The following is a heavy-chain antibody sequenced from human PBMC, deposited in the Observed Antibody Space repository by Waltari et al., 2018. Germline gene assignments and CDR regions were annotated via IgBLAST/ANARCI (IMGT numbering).Heavy chain of an antibody. CDR3: VRDDWGLDY. J-gene: IGHJ4*02. Sequence: VQLVDSGGGLPKSGGSLSCSCAASGLGFVDHFLDWARQGPGKGLEWVGRIKNRAHGHATDDAASVRGRFTISRDNSRASLFLEMNSLQTEDTAVYYCVRDDWGLDYWGQGTLVTVSS. V-gene: IGHV3-72*01. CDR2: IKNRAHGHAT. CDR1: GLGFVDHF. D-gene: IGHD3-9*01.